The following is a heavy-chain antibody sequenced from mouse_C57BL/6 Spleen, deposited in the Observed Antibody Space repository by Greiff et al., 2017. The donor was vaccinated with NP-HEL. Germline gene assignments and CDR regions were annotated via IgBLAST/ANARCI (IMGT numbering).Heavy chain of an antibody. D-gene: IGHD4-1*01. CDR2: IHPSASDT. J-gene: IGHJ4*01. V-gene: IGHV1-74*01. CDR3: AICPLTGTSYAMDY. CDR1: GYTFTSYW. Sequence: VQLQQSGAELVKPGASVKVSCKASGYTFTSYWMHWVKQRPGQGLEWIGRIHPSASDTNYNQKFKGKATLTVDKSSSTAYMQLSSLTSEDSAVYYCAICPLTGTSYAMDYWGQGTSVTVSS.